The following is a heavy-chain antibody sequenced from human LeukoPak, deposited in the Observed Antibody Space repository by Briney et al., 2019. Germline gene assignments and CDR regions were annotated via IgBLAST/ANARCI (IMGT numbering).Heavy chain of an antibody. CDR1: GYTFTSYA. CDR3: ARDFDCSSTSCYNGNYFDY. J-gene: IGHJ4*02. D-gene: IGHD2-2*02. CDR2: ISAYNGNT. V-gene: IGHV1-18*01. Sequence: ASVKVSCKASGYTFTSYAMHWVRQAPGQGLEWMGWISAYNGNTNYAQKLQGRVTMTTDTSTSTAYMELRSLRSDDTAVYYCARDFDCSSTSCYNGNYFDYWGQGTLVTVSS.